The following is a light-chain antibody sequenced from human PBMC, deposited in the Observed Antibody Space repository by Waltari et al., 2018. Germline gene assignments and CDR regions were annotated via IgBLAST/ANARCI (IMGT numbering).Light chain of an antibody. V-gene: IGKV4-1*01. CDR3: QQYYSILRT. CDR2: WAS. J-gene: IGKJ1*01. Sequence: DIVMTQSPDSLSVSLGERATINCKSSQSVLYDSNNKNHLAWYQQKPGQPPKRLIYWASARESGVPGRFSGSGSGTDFTLTISSLQAEDVATYYCQQYYSILRTFGQGTKVEIK. CDR1: QSVLYDSNNKNH.